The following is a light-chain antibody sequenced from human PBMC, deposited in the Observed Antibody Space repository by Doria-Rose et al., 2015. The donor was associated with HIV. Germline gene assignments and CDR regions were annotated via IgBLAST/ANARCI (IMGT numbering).Light chain of an antibody. Sequence: DIRLTQSPESLGMSLGERATLNRKSNQSLLYTSKNYLAWYQQKPGQPPKLLIYWASTRQSGVPARFSGSGSGTDFTLTNSSLEAEGVAVYYCQQYHDTPSFGPGTTVDIK. CDR3: QQYHDTPS. V-gene: IGKV4-1*01. J-gene: IGKJ3*01. CDR1: QSLLYTSKNY. CDR2: WAS.